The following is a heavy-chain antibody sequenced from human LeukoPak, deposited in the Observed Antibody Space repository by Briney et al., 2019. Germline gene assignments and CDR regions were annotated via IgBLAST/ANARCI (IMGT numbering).Heavy chain of an antibody. Sequence: SETLSLTCAVYGGSFSDYYWSWIRQPPGKGLEWIGEINHSGSTNYNPSLKSRVTISVDTSKNQFSLKLSSVTAADTAVYYCARGRRYSGSYSSYYYYMDVWGKGTTVTVSS. V-gene: IGHV4-34*01. CDR3: ARGRRYSGSYSSYYYYMDV. D-gene: IGHD1-26*01. J-gene: IGHJ6*03. CDR1: GGSFSDYY. CDR2: INHSGST.